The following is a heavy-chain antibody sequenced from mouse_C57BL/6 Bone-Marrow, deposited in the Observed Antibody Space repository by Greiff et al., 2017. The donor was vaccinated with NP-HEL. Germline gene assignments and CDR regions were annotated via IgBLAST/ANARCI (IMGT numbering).Heavy chain of an antibody. Sequence: VQLQQPGAELVMPGASVKLSCKASGYTFTSYWMHWVKQRPGQGLEWIGEIDPSDSYTNYNQKFKGKSTLTVDKSSSTAYMQLSSLTSEDSAVYYWARWKGGLRVPGYYAMDYWGQGTSVTVSS. J-gene: IGHJ4*01. D-gene: IGHD1-1*01. CDR2: IDPSDSYT. CDR3: ARWKGGLRVPGYYAMDY. CDR1: GYTFTSYW. V-gene: IGHV1-69*01.